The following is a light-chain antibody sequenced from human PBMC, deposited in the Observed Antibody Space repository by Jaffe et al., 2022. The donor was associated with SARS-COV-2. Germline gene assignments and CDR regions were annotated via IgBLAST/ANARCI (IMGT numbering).Light chain of an antibody. J-gene: IGLJ3*02. CDR3: AAWDASLNGPV. CDR2: SNN. CDR1: SSNIGSNT. V-gene: IGLV1-44*01. Sequence: QSVLTQPPSASGTPGQRVSISCSGSSSNIGSNTVNWYQQLPGTAPKLLIYSNNQRPSGVPDRFSGSKSGTSASLAISGLQSEDEADYHCAAWDASLNGPVFGGGTKLTVL.